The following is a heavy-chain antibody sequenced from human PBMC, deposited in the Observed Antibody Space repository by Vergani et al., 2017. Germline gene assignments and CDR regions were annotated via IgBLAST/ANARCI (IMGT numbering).Heavy chain of an antibody. CDR2: IVVGSGNT. J-gene: IGHJ4*02. V-gene: IGHV1-58*02. Sequence: QMQLVQSGPEVKKPGTSVKVSCKASGFTFTSSAMQWVRQARGQRLEWIGWIVVGSGNTNYAQKFQERVTITRDMSTSTAYMELSSVTAADTAVYYCARLGRGSSKLDYWGQGTLVTVSS. CDR1: GFTFTSSA. CDR3: ARLGRGSSKLDY. D-gene: IGHD6-13*01.